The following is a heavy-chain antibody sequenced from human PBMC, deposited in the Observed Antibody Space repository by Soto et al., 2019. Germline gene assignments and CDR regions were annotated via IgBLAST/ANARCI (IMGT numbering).Heavy chain of an antibody. V-gene: IGHV1-24*01. Sequence: QVQLVQSGAEVKKPGASVKVSCQVSGYNLTELSVHWVRQAPGKGLEWMGGFDPEDGETVYAQKFQGRVTMTEDTSTDTAYMELSSLRSEDTAVYYCATWDIVVVEAAIRGGWFDPWGQGTLVTVSS. CDR2: FDPEDGET. CDR3: ATWDIVVVEAAIRGGWFDP. J-gene: IGHJ5*02. CDR1: GYNLTELS. D-gene: IGHD2-2*02.